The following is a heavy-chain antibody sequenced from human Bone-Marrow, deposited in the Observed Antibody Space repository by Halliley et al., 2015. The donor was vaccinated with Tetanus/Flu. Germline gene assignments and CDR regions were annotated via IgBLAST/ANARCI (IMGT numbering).Heavy chain of an antibody. V-gene: IGHV4-39*01. Sequence: TLSLTCTVSGDSININSYYWGWIRQPPGNGLEWLGSVSNSGNTYYNPSLKRRVTVSVDTSNHQFSLRLRSVTAADTAVYFCARLRSGLMDSWGQGTLVTVSS. CDR3: ARLRSGLMDS. CDR1: GDSININSYY. CDR2: VSNSGNT. J-gene: IGHJ4*02. D-gene: IGHD3-3*01.